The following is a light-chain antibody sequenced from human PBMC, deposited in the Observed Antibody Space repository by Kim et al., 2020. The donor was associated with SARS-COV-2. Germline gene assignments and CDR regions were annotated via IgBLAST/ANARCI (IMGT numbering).Light chain of an antibody. CDR3: QQYNNWQYT. CDR1: QSVSSN. Sequence: EIVMTQSPATLSVSPGERATLACRASQSVSSNLAWYQQKPGQAPRLLIYGASTRATGIPARFSGSGSGTEFTLTISSLQSEDFAVYYCQQYNNWQYTIGQGTKVE. J-gene: IGKJ2*01. CDR2: GAS. V-gene: IGKV3-15*01.